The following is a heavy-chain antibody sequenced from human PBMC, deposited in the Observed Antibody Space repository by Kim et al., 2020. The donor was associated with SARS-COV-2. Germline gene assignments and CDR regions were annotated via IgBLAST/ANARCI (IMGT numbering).Heavy chain of an antibody. CDR2: FDPEDGET. J-gene: IGHJ6*02. D-gene: IGHD6-13*01. Sequence: ASVKVSCKVSGYTLTELSMHWVRQAPGKGLEWMGGFDPEDGETIYAQKFQGRVTMTDDTSTDTAYMELSSLRSEDTAVYYCATNPVAAAYYYYGMDVWGQGTTVTVSS. CDR1: GYTLTELS. V-gene: IGHV1-24*01. CDR3: ATNPVAAAYYYYGMDV.